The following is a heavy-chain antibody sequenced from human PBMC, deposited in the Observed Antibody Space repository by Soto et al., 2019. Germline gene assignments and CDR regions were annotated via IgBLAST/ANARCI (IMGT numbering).Heavy chain of an antibody. D-gene: IGHD6-6*01. J-gene: IGHJ5*02. CDR1: GFSFTGYY. Sequence: ASVKVSCKASGFSFTGYYIHWRRQAPGQGLEWMGWINAHSGVTEYAQKFQGRVTLTRDTSIATAYLTLTSLTSDDTALYYCAKDLTRQLAYWLDPWGQGTQVTVSS. CDR2: INAHSGVT. V-gene: IGHV1-2*02. CDR3: AKDLTRQLAYWLDP.